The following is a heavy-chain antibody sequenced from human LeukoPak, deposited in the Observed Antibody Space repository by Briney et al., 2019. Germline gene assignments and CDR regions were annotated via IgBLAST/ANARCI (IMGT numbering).Heavy chain of an antibody. CDR1: GVSMTNYY. D-gene: IGHD5-12*01. V-gene: IGHV4-59*01. Sequence: SETLSLTCTVSGVSMTNYYWSWIRQPPGKGLEWIGYIYYSGSTNYNPSLKSRVTISVDTSKNQFSLKLSSVTAADTAVYYCAREGSGYDLPNGHFDYWGQGTLVTVSS. J-gene: IGHJ4*02. CDR2: IYYSGST. CDR3: AREGSGYDLPNGHFDY.